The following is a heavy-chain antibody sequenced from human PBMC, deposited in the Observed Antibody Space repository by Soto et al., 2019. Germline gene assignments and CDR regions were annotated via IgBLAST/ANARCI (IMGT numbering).Heavy chain of an antibody. D-gene: IGHD3-22*01. CDR1: GGSISSGGYS. V-gene: IGHV4-30-2*01. CDR2: IYHSGST. CDR3: ARAGYYYDSSGYYIDAFDI. J-gene: IGHJ3*02. Sequence: QLQLQESGSGLVKPSQTLSLTCAVSGGSISSGGYSWSWIRQPPGKGLEWIGYIYHSGSTYYNPSLKSRVTLSVDRSKNQFSLKLSSVTAADTAVYYCARAGYYYDSSGYYIDAFDIWGQGTMVTVSS.